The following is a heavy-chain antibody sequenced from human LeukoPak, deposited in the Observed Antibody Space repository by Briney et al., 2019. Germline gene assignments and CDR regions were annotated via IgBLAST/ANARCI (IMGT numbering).Heavy chain of an antibody. CDR2: ISAYNGNT. CDR3: ARATYYYGSGGHYGMDV. Sequence: GASVKVSCKASGYTFTSYGIRWVRRAPGQGLEWMGWISAYNGNTNYAQKLQGRVTMTTDTSTSTACMELRSLRSDDTAVYYCARATYYYGSGGHYGMDVWGQGTTVTVSS. D-gene: IGHD3-10*01. J-gene: IGHJ6*02. V-gene: IGHV1-18*01. CDR1: GYTFTSYG.